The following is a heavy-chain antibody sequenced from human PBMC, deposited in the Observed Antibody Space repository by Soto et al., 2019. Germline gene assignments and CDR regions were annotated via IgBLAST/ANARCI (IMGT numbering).Heavy chain of an antibody. CDR2: ISSNGGST. CDR3: ARVPTYLYYMDV. CDR1: GFTFSSYA. Sequence: GGSLRLSCAASGFTFSSYAMHWVRQAPGKGLEYVSAISSNGGSTYYANSVKGRFTISRDNSKNTLYLQMGSLRAEDMAVYYCARVPTYLYYMDVWGKGTTVTVSS. J-gene: IGHJ6*03. V-gene: IGHV3-64*01. D-gene: IGHD2-2*01.